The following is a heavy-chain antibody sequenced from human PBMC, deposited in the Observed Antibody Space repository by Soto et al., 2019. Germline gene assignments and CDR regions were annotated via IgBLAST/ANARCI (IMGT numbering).Heavy chain of an antibody. CDR2: ISAYNGNT. Sequence: GASVKVSCKASGYTFTSYGISWVRQAPGQGLEWMGWISAYNGNTNYAQKLQGRVTMTTDTSTSTAYMELRSLRSDDTALYYCARALWATTSRSLNLFDPCGEGTLVPVSS. J-gene: IGHJ5*02. V-gene: IGHV1-18*01. CDR1: GYTFTSYG. CDR3: ARALWATTSRSLNLFDP. D-gene: IGHD2-21*01.